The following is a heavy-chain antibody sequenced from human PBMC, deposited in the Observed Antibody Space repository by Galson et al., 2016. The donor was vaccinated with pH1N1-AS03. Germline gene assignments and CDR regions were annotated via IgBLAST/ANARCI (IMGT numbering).Heavy chain of an antibody. Sequence: SLRLSCAASGFTSSDDAMVWVRQAPGKGLEWLAEISGTGGSPFYADPVKGRVTISRDNSKNTVYLQMTSLRAEDTAVYYCATNALKVRVDYWGQGTLVTVSS. CDR3: ATNALKVRVDY. CDR2: ISGTGGSP. J-gene: IGHJ4*02. CDR1: GFTSSDDA. V-gene: IGHV3-23*01. D-gene: IGHD1-1*01.